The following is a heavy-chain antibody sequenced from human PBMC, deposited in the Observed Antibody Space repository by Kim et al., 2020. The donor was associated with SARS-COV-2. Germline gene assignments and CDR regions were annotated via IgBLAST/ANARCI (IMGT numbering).Heavy chain of an antibody. CDR1: GFTFSNAW. J-gene: IGHJ4*02. CDR3: TTVAAAGTRESHSGLDY. V-gene: IGHV3-15*01. Sequence: GGSLRLSCAASGFTFSNAWMSWVRQAPGKGLEWVGRIKSKTDGGTTDYAAPVKGRFTISRDDSKNTLYLQMNSLKTEDTAVYYCTTVAAAGTRESHSGLDYWGQGTLVTVSS. D-gene: IGHD6-13*01. CDR2: IKSKTDGGTT.